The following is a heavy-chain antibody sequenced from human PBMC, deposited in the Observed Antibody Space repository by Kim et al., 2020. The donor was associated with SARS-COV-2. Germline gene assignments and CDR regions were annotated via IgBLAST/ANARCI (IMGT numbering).Heavy chain of an antibody. CDR2: INHSGST. Sequence: SETLSLTCAVYGGSFSGYYWSWIRQPPGKGLEWIGEINHSGSTNYNPSLKSRVTISVDTSKNQFSLKLSSVTAADTAVYYCARICTNGVCYPFYYGMDV. CDR1: GGSFSGYY. J-gene: IGHJ6*01. D-gene: IGHD2-8*01. CDR3: ARICTNGVCYPFYYGMDV. V-gene: IGHV4-34*01.